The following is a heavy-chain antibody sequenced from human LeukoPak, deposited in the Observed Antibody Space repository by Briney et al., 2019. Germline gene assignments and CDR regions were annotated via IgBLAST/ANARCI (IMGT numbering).Heavy chain of an antibody. CDR1: GGSISSSNW. CDR3: ASTLVRGWYFDY. Sequence: PSETLSLTCAVSGGSISSSNWWSWVRRPPGKXXXWIGEIYHSGSTNYNPSLKSRVTISVDKSKNQFSLKLSSVTAADTAVYYCASTLVRGWYFDYWGQGTLVTVSS. D-gene: IGHD3-10*01. J-gene: IGHJ4*02. V-gene: IGHV4-4*02. CDR2: IYHSGST.